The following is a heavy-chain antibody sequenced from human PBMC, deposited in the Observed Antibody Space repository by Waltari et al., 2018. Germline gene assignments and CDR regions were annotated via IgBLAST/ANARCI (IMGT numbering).Heavy chain of an antibody. V-gene: IGHV4-34*02. CDR2: INHSGST. Sequence: QLRQWGAGLLKPSETRPLPSPSLGGTFNVSFWTWSRRSPGKGLEWIGEINHSGSTNYNPSLRSRITVSVDTSKNQFSLKLSSVTAADTATYYCARGGSTFGLGDWSQGSLVTVSS. CDR1: GGTFNVSF. CDR3: ARGGSTFGLGD. D-gene: IGHD3-10*01. J-gene: IGHJ4*02.